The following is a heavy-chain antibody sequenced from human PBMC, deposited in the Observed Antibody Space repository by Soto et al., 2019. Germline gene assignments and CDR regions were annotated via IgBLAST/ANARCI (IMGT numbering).Heavy chain of an antibody. CDR1: GGSISSGDYY. CDR3: ARDGYYYDSSGYNGPLALDY. Sequence: SETLSLTCTVSGGSISSGDYYWSWIRQPPGKGLEWIGYIYYSGSTYYNPSLKSRVTISVDTSKNQFSLKLSSVTAADTAVYYCARDGYYYDSSGYNGPLALDYWGQGTLVTVSA. CDR2: IYYSGST. D-gene: IGHD3-22*01. V-gene: IGHV4-30-4*01. J-gene: IGHJ4*02.